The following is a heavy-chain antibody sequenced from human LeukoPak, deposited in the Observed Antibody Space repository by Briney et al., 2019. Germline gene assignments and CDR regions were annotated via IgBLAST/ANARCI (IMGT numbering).Heavy chain of an antibody. CDR2: IYTGGGT. V-gene: IGHV3-53*01. CDR3: ARARQWLGVFDP. D-gene: IGHD6-19*01. J-gene: IGHJ5*02. CDR1: GFNVSGNY. Sequence: GGSLRLSCAASGFNVSGNYMSWVRLAPGKGLEWVSVIYTGGGTDYADSVKGRFTISRDNSKNTLYLQMNSLRTEDTAVYYCARARQWLGVFDPWGQGTLVTVSS.